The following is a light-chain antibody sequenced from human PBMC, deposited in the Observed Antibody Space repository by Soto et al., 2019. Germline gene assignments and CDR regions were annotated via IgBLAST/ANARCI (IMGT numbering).Light chain of an antibody. V-gene: IGLV2-14*01. CDR2: EVT. CDR1: SSDIGGYNY. J-gene: IGLJ1*01. Sequence: QSVLTQPASVSGSPGQSITVSCTGTSSDIGGYNYVSWYQQHPGKAPKLMVYEVTNRPSGVSDRFSGSKSGNTASLTISGLQADDEGYYYCSSYTSRSTIYVFGTGTKLTVL. CDR3: SSYTSRSTIYV.